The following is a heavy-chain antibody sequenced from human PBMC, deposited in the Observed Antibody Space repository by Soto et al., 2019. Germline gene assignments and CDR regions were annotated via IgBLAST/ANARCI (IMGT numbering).Heavy chain of an antibody. D-gene: IGHD3-22*01. J-gene: IGHJ4*02. CDR2: INPSGGST. CDR3: VRRSGSYYYDSSDLDY. CDR1: GYTFTSYY. V-gene: IGHV1-46*01. Sequence: GASVKVSCKASGYTFTSYYMHWVRQAPGQGLEWMGIINPSGGSTSYAQKFQGRVTMTRDTSTSTVYMELSSLRSEDTAVYYCVRRSGSYYYDSSDLDYWGQGTLVTVSS.